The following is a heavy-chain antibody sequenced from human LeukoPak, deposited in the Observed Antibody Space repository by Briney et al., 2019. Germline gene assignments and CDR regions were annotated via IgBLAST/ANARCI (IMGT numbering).Heavy chain of an antibody. Sequence: GGSLRLSCAASGFTVSSNYMSWVRQAPGKGLEWVSVIYSGGSTYYADSVKGRFTISRDNSKNTLYLQMNSLRAEDTAVHYCARVKGAFGEEFDAFDIWGQGTMVTVSS. D-gene: IGHD3-10*01. J-gene: IGHJ3*02. CDR1: GFTVSSNY. V-gene: IGHV3-53*01. CDR2: IYSGGST. CDR3: ARVKGAFGEEFDAFDI.